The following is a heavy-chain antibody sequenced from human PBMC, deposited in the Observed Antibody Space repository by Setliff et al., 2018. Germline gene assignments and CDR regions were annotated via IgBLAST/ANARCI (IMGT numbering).Heavy chain of an antibody. CDR1: GLRFSGSW. CDR3: ARDPEGDEFDI. D-gene: IGHD3-10*01. Sequence: GGSLSLSCAASGLRFSGSWMAWVRQAPGQGLEWVADISEDGSGNFYSDSVRGRFTISRYNARNLLFLQMNSLTVEDTGVYYCARDPEGDEFDIWGRGTLVTVSS. V-gene: IGHV3-7*01. J-gene: IGHJ4*02. CDR2: ISEDGSGN.